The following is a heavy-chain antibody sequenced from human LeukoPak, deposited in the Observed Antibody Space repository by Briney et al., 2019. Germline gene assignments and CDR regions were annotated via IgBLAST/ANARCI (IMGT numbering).Heavy chain of an antibody. CDR1: GFTFSSYE. CDR3: AKDGYFDY. Sequence: SGGSLRLSCAASGFTFSSYEMNWVRQAPGKGLEWVSYISSSGSTIYYADSVKGRFTISRDNSKNTLYLQMNSLRAEDTAVYYCAKDGYFDYWGQGTLVTVSS. CDR2: ISSSGSTI. V-gene: IGHV3-48*03. J-gene: IGHJ4*02.